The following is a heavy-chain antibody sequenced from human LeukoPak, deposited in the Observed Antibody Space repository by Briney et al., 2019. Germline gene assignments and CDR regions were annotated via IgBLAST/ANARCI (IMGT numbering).Heavy chain of an antibody. CDR3: ARHRLPRVYYDSSGYYHAAFDI. V-gene: IGHV1-18*01. J-gene: IGHJ3*02. CDR1: GGTFSSYD. CDR2: ISGYNGNT. Sequence: ASVKVSCKASGGTFSSYDISWVRQAPGQGLEWMGWISGYNGNTNYAQKLQGRVTMTTDTSTSTAYMELRSLRSDDTAVYYCARHRLPRVYYDSSGYYHAAFDIWGQGTIVTVSS. D-gene: IGHD3-22*01.